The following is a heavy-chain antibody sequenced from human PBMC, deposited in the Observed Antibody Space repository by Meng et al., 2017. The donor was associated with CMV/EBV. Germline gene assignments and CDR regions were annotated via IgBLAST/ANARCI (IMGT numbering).Heavy chain of an antibody. CDR2: INPNSGGT. CDR1: GYTFTGYY. CDR3: AREDVVAGTVAFDI. J-gene: IGHJ3*02. D-gene: IGHD6-19*01. V-gene: IGHV1-2*02. Sequence: ASVLVSCNASGYTFTGYYMHWVRQAPGQGLEWMGWINPNSGGTNYAQKFQGRVTMTRDTSISTAYMELSRLRSDDTAVYYCAREDVVAGTVAFDIWGQGTMVTVSS.